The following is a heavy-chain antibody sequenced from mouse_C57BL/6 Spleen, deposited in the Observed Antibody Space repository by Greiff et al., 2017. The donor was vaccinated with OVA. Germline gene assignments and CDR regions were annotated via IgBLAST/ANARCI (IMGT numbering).Heavy chain of an antibody. Sequence: QVQLKQPGAELVRPGSSVKLSCKASGYTFTSYWMHWVKQRPIQGLEWIGNIDPSDSDTHYNQKFKDKATLTVDKTSSTAYMQLSSLTSEDSSFYYCARSGVYYFDDWGQGTTLTVSS. CDR1: GYTFTSYW. CDR3: ARSGVYYFDD. V-gene: IGHV1-52*01. CDR2: IDPSDSDT. D-gene: IGHD3-1*01. J-gene: IGHJ2*01.